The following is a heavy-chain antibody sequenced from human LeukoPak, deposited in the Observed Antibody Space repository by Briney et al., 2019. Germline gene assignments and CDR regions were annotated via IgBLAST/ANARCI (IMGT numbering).Heavy chain of an antibody. CDR2: IIPIFGTA. J-gene: IGHJ6*03. V-gene: IGHV1-69*05. CDR1: GGTFSSYA. D-gene: IGHD2-2*01. CDR3: ARTHCSSTSCYADYYYYYMDV. Sequence: SVKVSCKASGGTFSSYAISWVRQAPGQGLEWMGRIIPIFGTANYAQKFQGRVTITTDESTSTAYMELSSLRSEDTAEYYCARTHCSSTSCYADYYYYYMDVWGKGTTVTVSS.